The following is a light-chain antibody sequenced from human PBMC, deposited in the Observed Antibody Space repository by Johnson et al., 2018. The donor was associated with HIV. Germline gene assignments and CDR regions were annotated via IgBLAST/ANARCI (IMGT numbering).Light chain of an antibody. CDR3: GAWDSSPNSYG. CDR1: SSNIGNNY. V-gene: IGLV1-51*01. CDR2: DNN. J-gene: IGLJ1*01. Sequence: SVLTQPPSVSAAPGQKVTISCSGSSSNIGNNYVSWYQQLPGTAPKLLIYDNNKRPSGIPDRFFGSKSGTSATLDITGLQTGDEGDYYCGAWDSSPNSYGLGNGTKVTVL.